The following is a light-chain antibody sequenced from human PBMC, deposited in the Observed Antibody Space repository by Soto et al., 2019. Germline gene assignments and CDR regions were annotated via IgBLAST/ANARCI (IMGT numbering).Light chain of an antibody. J-gene: IGLJ3*02. V-gene: IGLV2-14*01. CDR1: SSDVGGYNY. CDR2: DVS. CDR3: NSYTSSTWV. Sequence: QSALTQPASVSGSPGQSITISCTGTSSDVGGYNYVSWYQQLPGKAPKLMIYDVSNRPSGVSDRFSGSKSGNTASLTISGLQAEDEADYYCNSYTSSTWVFGGGTQLTVL.